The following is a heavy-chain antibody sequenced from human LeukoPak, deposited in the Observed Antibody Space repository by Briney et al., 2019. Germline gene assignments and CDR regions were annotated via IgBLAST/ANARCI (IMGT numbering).Heavy chain of an antibody. J-gene: IGHJ6*04. CDR2: ISYDGSDM. CDR3: AKDLVAAAGNYYYYGMDV. CDR1: EFTFSSYG. D-gene: IGHD6-13*01. V-gene: IGHV3-30*18. Sequence: GGSLRLSCAASEFTFSSYGMHWVRQAPGKGLEWVAVISYDGSDMYYADSVKGRFTISRDNSKNTHFLQMNSLRAEDTAVYYCAKDLVAAAGNYYYYGMDVWGKGTTVTVSS.